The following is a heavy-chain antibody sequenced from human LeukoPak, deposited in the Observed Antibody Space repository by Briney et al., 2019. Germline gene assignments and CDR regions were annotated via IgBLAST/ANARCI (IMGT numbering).Heavy chain of an antibody. CDR2: ISGSGGST. D-gene: IGHD6-19*01. V-gene: IGHV3-23*01. Sequence: GGSLRLSCVASGFTFGKYWMSWVRQAPGKGLEWVSAISGSGGSTYYADSVKGRFTISRDNSKNTLYLQMNSLRAEDTAVYYCAKDRDSSGCSLDYWGQGTLVTVSS. CDR1: GFTFGKYW. CDR3: AKDRDSSGCSLDY. J-gene: IGHJ4*02.